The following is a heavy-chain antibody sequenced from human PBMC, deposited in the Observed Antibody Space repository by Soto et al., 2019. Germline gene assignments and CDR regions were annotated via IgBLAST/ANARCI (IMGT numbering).Heavy chain of an antibody. Sequence: ASLKVSRKASGYSWTGYYMHWVRHAPGQRHERMGWINPNSGGTNYAQKFQGWVTMTRDTSISTAYMELSRLRSDDTAVYYCARGRYCSGGSCYGDPNYYYGMDVWGQGTTVTVSS. CDR1: GYSWTGYY. CDR3: ARGRYCSGGSCYGDPNYYYGMDV. D-gene: IGHD2-15*01. CDR2: INPNSGGT. V-gene: IGHV1-2*04. J-gene: IGHJ6*02.